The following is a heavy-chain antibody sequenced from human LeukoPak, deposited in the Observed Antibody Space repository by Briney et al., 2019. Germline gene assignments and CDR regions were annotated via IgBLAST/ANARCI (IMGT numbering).Heavy chain of an antibody. Sequence: SETLSLTCTVSGGSISRYYWSWIRQPPGKGLEWIGSIYHSGSTYYNPSLKSRVTISVDTSKNQFSLKLSSVTAADTAVYYCARDPDGSGSYVRDYWGQGTLVTVSS. CDR1: GGSISRYY. J-gene: IGHJ4*02. CDR3: ARDPDGSGSYVRDY. V-gene: IGHV4-38-2*02. D-gene: IGHD3-10*01. CDR2: IYHSGST.